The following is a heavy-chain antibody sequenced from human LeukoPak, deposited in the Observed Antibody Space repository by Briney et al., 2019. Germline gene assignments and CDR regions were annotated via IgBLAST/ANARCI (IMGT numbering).Heavy chain of an antibody. D-gene: IGHD3-22*01. CDR3: ARGYDGSGYYYRNWYFDL. V-gene: IGHV4-30-4*07. Sequence: SETLSLTCAVSGGSISRSGYSWSWIRQPPGKGLDWIAYIYYTGSTYYNPSLKSRVTISVDTSKNQFSLKLSSVTAADTAVYYCARGYDGSGYYYRNWYFDLWGRGTLVTVSS. J-gene: IGHJ2*01. CDR1: GGSISRSGYS. CDR2: IYYTGST.